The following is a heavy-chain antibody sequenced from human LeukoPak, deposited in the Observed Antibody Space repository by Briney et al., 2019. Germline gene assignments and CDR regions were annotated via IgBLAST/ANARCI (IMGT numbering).Heavy chain of an antibody. CDR2: INSDGSST. J-gene: IGHJ4*02. CDR1: GFTFSNYW. D-gene: IGHD3-22*01. V-gene: IGHV3-74*01. Sequence: GGSLRLSCAASGFTFSNYWMHWVRQAPGKGLVWVSRINSDGSSTTYADSVKGRFTISRDNAKNTVYLQMDRLRVEDSAVYYCVRDGDIVVVITFDYWGQGTLVTVSS. CDR3: VRDGDIVVVITFDY.